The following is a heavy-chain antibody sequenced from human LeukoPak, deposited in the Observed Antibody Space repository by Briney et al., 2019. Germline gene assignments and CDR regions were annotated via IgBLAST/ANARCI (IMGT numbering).Heavy chain of an antibody. J-gene: IGHJ5*02. V-gene: IGHV4-59*11. CDR3: ARMRDWFDP. CDR2: IYYSGGT. CDR1: GGSISSHY. Sequence: SETLSLTCTVSGGSISSHYWSWIRQPPGKGLEWIGYIYYSGGTNYNPSLKSRVTMSVGTSKNHFSLKVSSVTAAGTAVYYCARMRDWFDPWGQGTLVTVSS.